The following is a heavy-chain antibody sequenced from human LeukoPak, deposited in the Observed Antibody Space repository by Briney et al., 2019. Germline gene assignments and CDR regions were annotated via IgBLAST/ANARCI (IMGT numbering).Heavy chain of an antibody. CDR1: GYSFTSYW. CDR3: ASIAAAGKEYFQH. Sequence: GESLKISCKGSGYSFTSYWIGWVRQIPGKGLEWMGIIYPGDSDTRYSPSFQGQVTISADKSISTAYLQWSSLKASDTAMYYCASIAAAGKEYFQHWGQGTLVTVSS. J-gene: IGHJ1*01. D-gene: IGHD6-13*01. V-gene: IGHV5-51*01. CDR2: IYPGDSDT.